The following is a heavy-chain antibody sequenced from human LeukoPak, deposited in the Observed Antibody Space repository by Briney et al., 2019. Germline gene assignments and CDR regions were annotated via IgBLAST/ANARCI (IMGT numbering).Heavy chain of an antibody. V-gene: IGHV3-30*18. J-gene: IGHJ2*01. CDR2: ISYDGSNK. CDR1: GFXFSSYG. D-gene: IGHD3-9*01. CDR3: AKEIRYYDILTGYRAWYFDL. Sequence: PGGSLRLSCAASGFXFSSYGIHWVRQAPGKGLEWVAVISYDGSNKYYADSVKGRFTISRDNSKNTLYLQMNSLRAEDTAVYYCAKEIRYYDILTGYRAWYFDLWGRGTLVTVSS.